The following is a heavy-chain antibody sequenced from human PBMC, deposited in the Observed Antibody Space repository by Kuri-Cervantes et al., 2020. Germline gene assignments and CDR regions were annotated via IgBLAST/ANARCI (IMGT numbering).Heavy chain of an antibody. D-gene: IGHD3-16*01. CDR3: ARTYDWGFGAYYYYYYMDV. CDR2: MNPNSGNT. V-gene: IGHV1-8*02. J-gene: IGHJ6*03. Sequence: ASVKVSCKASGYTFTNYDINWVRQATGQGLEWMGWMNPNSGNTGYAQKFQGRVTMTRNTSISTAFMELSSLRSEDTAVYYCARTYDWGFGAYYYYYYMDVWGRGTTVTVSS. CDR1: GYTFTNYD.